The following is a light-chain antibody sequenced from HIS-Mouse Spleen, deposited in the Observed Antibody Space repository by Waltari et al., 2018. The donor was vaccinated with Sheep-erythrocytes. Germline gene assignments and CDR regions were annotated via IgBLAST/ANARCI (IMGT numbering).Light chain of an antibody. J-gene: IGLJ3*02. CDR2: EGS. CDR1: SSAVGSYNL. Sequence: QSALTQPASVSGSPGQSITISCPGPSSAVGSYNLVPWYQQHPGKAPKLMIYEGSKRPSGVSNRFSGSKSGNTASLTISGLQAEDEADYYCCSYAGSSTPWVFGGGTKLTVL. V-gene: IGLV2-23*01. CDR3: CSYAGSSTPWV.